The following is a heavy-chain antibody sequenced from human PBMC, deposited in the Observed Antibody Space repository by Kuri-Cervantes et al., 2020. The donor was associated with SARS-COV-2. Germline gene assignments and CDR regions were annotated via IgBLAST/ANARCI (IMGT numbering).Heavy chain of an antibody. Sequence: LSLTCAASGFTFSSYSMNWVRQAPGKGLEWVAVIWYDGSNKYYADSVKGRFTISRDNSKNTLYLQMNSLRAEDTAVYYCARDLEDSSGLYYFDYWGQGALVTVSS. CDR2: IWYDGSNK. V-gene: IGHV3-33*08. J-gene: IGHJ4*02. D-gene: IGHD3-22*01. CDR3: ARDLEDSSGLYYFDY. CDR1: GFTFSSYS.